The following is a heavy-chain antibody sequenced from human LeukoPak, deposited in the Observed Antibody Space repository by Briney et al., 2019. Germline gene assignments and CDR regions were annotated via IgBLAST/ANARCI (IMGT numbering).Heavy chain of an antibody. CDR2: ISYDGSNK. CDR1: GFTFSSYA. V-gene: IGHV3-30*04. J-gene: IGHJ4*02. Sequence: GGSLRLSCAASGFTFSSYAMHWVRQAPGKGLEWVAVISYDGSNKYYADSVKGRFTISRDNSKNTLYLQMNSLRAEDTAVYYCARAPVLLWFEELDYWGQGTLVTVSS. D-gene: IGHD3-10*01. CDR3: ARAPVLLWFEELDY.